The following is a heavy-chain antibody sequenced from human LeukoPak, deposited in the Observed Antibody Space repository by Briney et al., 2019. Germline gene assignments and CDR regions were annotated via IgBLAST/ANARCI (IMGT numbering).Heavy chain of an antibody. V-gene: IGHV4-39*07. CDR3: ARLAVDSSGPFDC. CDR2: IYYSGST. Sequence: PSETLSLTCTVSGGSISSSSYYWGWIRQPPGKGLEWIGSIYYSGSTNYYPSLKSRVTISLDTSKHQFSLNLTSVTAADTAVYYSARLAVDSSGPFDCWGQGTLVTVSS. D-gene: IGHD6-19*01. CDR1: GGSISSSSYY. J-gene: IGHJ4*02.